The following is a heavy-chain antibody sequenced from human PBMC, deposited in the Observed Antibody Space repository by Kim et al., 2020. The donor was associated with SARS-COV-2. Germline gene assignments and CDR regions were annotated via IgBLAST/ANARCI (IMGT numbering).Heavy chain of an antibody. Sequence: ASVKVSCKASGYTFTSYSMNWVRQAPGQGLEWMGRINTSSGSPSYAQDFQGRVAMTRDTSTSTAYLELSSLRSEDTAVYYCARDRPIEGLVAISYYYG. CDR3: ARDRPIEGLVAISYYYG. J-gene: IGHJ6*01. CDR2: INTSSGSP. CDR1: GYTFTSYS. V-gene: IGHV1-46*01. D-gene: IGHD2-21*01.